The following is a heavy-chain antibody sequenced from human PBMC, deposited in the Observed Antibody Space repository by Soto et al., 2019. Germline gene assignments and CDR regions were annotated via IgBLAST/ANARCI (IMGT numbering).Heavy chain of an antibody. J-gene: IGHJ3*02. CDR1: GFSLSGYG. CDR2: IDTYGSAT. Sequence: GGSLSLSCAASGFSLSGYGMHWVRQAPGKGLVWVSRIDTYGSATKYADSVEGRFSISKDNAENTLYLQMNNLRADDTAVYYCVRVLKSIGWDNDVFDIWGQGTMVTVSS. V-gene: IGHV3-74*01. D-gene: IGHD6-19*01. CDR3: VRVLKSIGWDNDVFDI.